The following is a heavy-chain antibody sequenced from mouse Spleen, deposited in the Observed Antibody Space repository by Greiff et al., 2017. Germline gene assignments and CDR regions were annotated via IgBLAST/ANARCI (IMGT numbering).Heavy chain of an antibody. J-gene: IGHJ4*01. CDR2: IDPSDSYT. CDR3: ARRDYYAMDY. Sequence: LQQPGAELVMPGASVKLSCKASGYTFTSYWMHWVKQRPGQGLEWIGEIDPSDSYTNYNQKFKGKATLTVDKSSSTAYMQLSSLTSEDSAVYYCARRDYYAMDYWGQGTSVTVSS. CDR1: GYTFTSYW. V-gene: IGHV1-69*01.